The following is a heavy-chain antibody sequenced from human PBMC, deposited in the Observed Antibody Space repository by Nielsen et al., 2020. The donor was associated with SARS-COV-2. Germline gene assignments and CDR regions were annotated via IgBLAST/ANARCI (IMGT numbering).Heavy chain of an antibody. CDR2: ISWNSGSI. J-gene: IGHJ6*02. V-gene: IGHV3-9*01. Sequence: GGSLRLSCAASGFAFDDYAIHWVRQATGKGLEWVSGISWNSGSIGYADSVKGRFTISRDNAKNSLYLQMNSLRAEDTALYYCAKLGTRLDYYGSAYGMDVWGQGTTVTVSS. D-gene: IGHD3-10*01. CDR3: AKLGTRLDYYGSAYGMDV. CDR1: GFAFDDYA.